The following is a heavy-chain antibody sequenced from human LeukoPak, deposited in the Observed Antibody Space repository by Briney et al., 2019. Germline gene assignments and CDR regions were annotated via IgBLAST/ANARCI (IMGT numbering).Heavy chain of an antibody. D-gene: IGHD1-26*01. CDR1: GGSISSGDYY. V-gene: IGHV4-30-4*08. J-gene: IGHJ4*02. Sequence: SETLSLTCTVSGGSISSGDYYWSWIRQPPGKGLEWIGYIYYSGSTYYNPSLKSRVTISVDTSKSQFSLKLSSVTAADTAVYYCARALHTPGWPYSGSPVRLFDYWGQGTLVTVSS. CDR3: ARALHTPGWPYSGSPVRLFDY. CDR2: IYYSGST.